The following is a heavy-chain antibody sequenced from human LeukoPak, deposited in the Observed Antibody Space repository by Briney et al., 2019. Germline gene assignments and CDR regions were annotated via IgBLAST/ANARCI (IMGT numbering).Heavy chain of an antibody. D-gene: IGHD2-15*01. CDR1: GYTFTGYY. V-gene: IGHV1-2*02. CDR3: ARDGVVVVAATLVYYYYMDV. CDR2: INPNSGGT. J-gene: IGHJ6*03. Sequence: ASVKVSCKASGYTFTGYYMHWVRQAPGQGLEWMGWINPNSGGTNYAQKFQGRVTMTRDTSISTAYMELSRLRSDDTAVYYCARDGVVVVAATLVYYYYMDVWGKGTTVTVSS.